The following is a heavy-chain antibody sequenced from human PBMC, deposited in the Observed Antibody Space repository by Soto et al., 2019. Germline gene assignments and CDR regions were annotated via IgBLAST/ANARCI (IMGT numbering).Heavy chain of an antibody. D-gene: IGHD1-26*01. V-gene: IGHV3-30*18. J-gene: IGHJ3*02. Sequence: GGSLRLSCAASGFTFSSYGMHWVRQAPGKGLEWVAVISYDGSNKYYADSVKGRFTISRDNSKNTLYLQMNSLRAEDTAVYYCAKIKANEWEPSPGYDAFDIWGQGTMVTVSS. CDR2: ISYDGSNK. CDR3: AKIKANEWEPSPGYDAFDI. CDR1: GFTFSSYG.